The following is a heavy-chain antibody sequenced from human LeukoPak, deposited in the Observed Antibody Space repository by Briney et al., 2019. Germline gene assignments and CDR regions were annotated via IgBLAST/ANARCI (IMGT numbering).Heavy chain of an antibody. CDR3: ARDTRYCSSTSCYYWYFDL. V-gene: IGHV3-21*01. Sequence: GGSLRLSCAASGFTFSDYNMNWVRQAPGKGLEWVSSISSSSSYIYYADSVKGRFTISRDNAKNSLYLQMNSMRAEDTAVYYCARDTRYCSSTSCYYWYFDLWGRGTLVTVSS. J-gene: IGHJ2*01. CDR1: GFTFSDYN. D-gene: IGHD2-2*01. CDR2: ISSSSSYI.